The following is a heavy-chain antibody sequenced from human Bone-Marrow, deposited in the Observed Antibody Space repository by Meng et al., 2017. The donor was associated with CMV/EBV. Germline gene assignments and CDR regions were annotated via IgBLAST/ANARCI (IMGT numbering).Heavy chain of an antibody. Sequence: KVSCKGSGYSFTSYWIGWVRQMPGKGLEWMGIIYPGDSDTRYSPSFQGQVTILADKSISTAYLQWSSLKASDTAMYYCARRYYYGSGSQYYFDYWGQGTLVTVSS. CDR1: GYSFTSYW. V-gene: IGHV5-51*01. CDR3: ARRYYYGSGSQYYFDY. J-gene: IGHJ4*02. D-gene: IGHD3-10*01. CDR2: IYPGDSDT.